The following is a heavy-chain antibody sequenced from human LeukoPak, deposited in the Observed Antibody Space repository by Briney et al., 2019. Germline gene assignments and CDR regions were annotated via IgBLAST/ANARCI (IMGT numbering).Heavy chain of an antibody. CDR2: IYSGGST. V-gene: IGHV3-53*01. CDR3: ARARITIFGVVRGFDP. D-gene: IGHD3-3*01. J-gene: IGHJ5*02. CDR1: GFTISSNY. Sequence: GGSLRVSCAASGFTISSNYMSWVRQAPGKGLEWVSVIYSGGSTYYADSVKGRFTVSRDNSKNTLYLQMNSLRAEDTAVYYCARARITIFGVVRGFDPWGQGTLVTVSS.